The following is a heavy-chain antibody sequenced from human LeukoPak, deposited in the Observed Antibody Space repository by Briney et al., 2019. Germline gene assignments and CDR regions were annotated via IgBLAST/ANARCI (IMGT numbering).Heavy chain of an antibody. CDR3: AREGSWARGSLDY. Sequence: SETLSLTCAVSGGSISSGGYSWSWIRQPPGKGLEWIGYIYHSGSTYYNPSLKSRVTISVDRSKNQFSLKLSSVTAADTAVYYCAREGSWARGSLDYWGQGTLVIVSS. J-gene: IGHJ4*02. CDR2: IYHSGST. CDR1: GGSISSGGYS. V-gene: IGHV4-30-2*01. D-gene: IGHD6-13*01.